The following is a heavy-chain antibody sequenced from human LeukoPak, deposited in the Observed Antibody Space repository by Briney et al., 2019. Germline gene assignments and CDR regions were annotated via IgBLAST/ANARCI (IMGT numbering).Heavy chain of an antibody. D-gene: IGHD6-13*01. CDR2: INDGNGNT. V-gene: IGHV1-3*01. Sequence: VASVKVSCKASGYTFTSYAMHWVRQAPGQRLEWMGWINDGNGNTKYSQKFQGRVTITRDTSASTAYMELSSVRSEDTAVYYCARADWAAAGNYWGQGTLVTVSS. CDR3: ARADWAAAGNY. J-gene: IGHJ4*02. CDR1: GYTFTSYA.